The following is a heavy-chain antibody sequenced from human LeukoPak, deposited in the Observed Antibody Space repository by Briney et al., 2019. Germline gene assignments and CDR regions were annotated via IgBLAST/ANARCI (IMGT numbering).Heavy chain of an antibody. CDR3: ARSARGSIAVAGTPDY. D-gene: IGHD6-19*01. CDR2: IRYDGSNK. CDR1: GFTFCSYG. V-gene: IGHV3-30*02. J-gene: IGHJ4*02. Sequence: GGSLRLSCAASGFTFCSYGMHWVRQAPGKGLEWVAFIRYDGSNKYYADSVKGRFTISRDNSKNTLYLQMNSLRAEDTAVNYCARSARGSIAVAGTPDYWGQGTLVTVSS.